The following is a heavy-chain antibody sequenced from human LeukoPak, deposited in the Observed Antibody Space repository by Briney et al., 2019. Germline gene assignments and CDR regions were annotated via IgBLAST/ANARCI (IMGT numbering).Heavy chain of an antibody. J-gene: IGHJ4*02. CDR1: GGTFSSYA. CDR3: ARTPNCYGSGSYPD. CDR2: IIPIFGTA. Sequence: SVKVSCKASGGTFSSYAISWVRQAPGQGLEWMGGIIPIFGTANYAQKFQGRVTITTDKSTSTAYMELSSLRSEDTAVYYCARTPNCYGSGSYPDWGQGTLVTVSS. V-gene: IGHV1-69*05. D-gene: IGHD3-10*01.